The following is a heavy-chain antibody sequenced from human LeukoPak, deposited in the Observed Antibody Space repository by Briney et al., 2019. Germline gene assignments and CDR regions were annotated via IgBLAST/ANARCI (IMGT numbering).Heavy chain of an antibody. CDR3: ARGWSDPLTYCGGDCYPGYFDL. CDR1: GGTFSSYA. Sequence: SVKVSCKASGGTFSSYAISWVRQAPGQGLEWMGGIIPIFGTANYAQKFQGRVTITTDESTSTAYMELSSLRSEDTAVYYCARGWSDPLTYCGGDCYPGYFDLWGRGTLVTVSS. CDR2: IIPIFGTA. V-gene: IGHV1-69*05. D-gene: IGHD2-21*02. J-gene: IGHJ2*01.